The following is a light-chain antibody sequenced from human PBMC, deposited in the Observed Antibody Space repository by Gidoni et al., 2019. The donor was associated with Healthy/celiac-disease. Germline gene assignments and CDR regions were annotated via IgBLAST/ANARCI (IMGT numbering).Light chain of an antibody. Sequence: SVLTQPPSLSGHPGTRVTISCTERSSNIGAVDDVHWYQQLPGTAPKLLIYGTRNRPSGVPDRFSGSKSGTSASLAITGLQAEDEADYYCQSYESSLSGSKVFGGGTKLTVL. J-gene: IGLJ2*01. CDR2: GTR. CDR1: SSNIGAVDD. V-gene: IGLV1-40*01. CDR3: QSYESSLSGSKV.